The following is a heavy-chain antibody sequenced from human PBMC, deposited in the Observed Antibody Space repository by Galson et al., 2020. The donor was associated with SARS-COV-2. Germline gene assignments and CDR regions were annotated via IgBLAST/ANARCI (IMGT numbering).Heavy chain of an antibody. CDR1: GFTFSGSA. Sequence: GSLRLSCAASGFTFSGSAMHWVRQASGKGLEWVGRIRSKANSYATAYAASVKGRFTISRDDSKNTAYLQMNSLKTEDTAVYYCTRVPPYSNSFWDAFDIWGQGTMVTVSS. CDR2: IRSKANSYAT. J-gene: IGHJ3*02. CDR3: TRVPPYSNSFWDAFDI. V-gene: IGHV3-73*01. D-gene: IGHD4-4*01.